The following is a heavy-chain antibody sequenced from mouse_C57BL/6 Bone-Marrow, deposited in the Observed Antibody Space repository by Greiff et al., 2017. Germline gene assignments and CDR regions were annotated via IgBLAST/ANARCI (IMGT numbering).Heavy chain of an antibody. J-gene: IGHJ2*01. CDR3: ARDDPYYFDY. CDR2: ISDGGSYT. CDR1: GFTFSSYA. V-gene: IGHV5-4*01. Sequence: EVQLVESGGGLVKPGGSLKLSCAASGFTFSSYAMSWVRQTPEKRLEWVATISDGGSYTYYPDNVKGGFTISRDNAKNNLYLQMSHLKSEDTAMYYCARDDPYYFDYWGQGTTLTVSS.